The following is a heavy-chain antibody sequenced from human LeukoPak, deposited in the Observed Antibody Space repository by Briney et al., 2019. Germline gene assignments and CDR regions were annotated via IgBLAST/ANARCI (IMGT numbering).Heavy chain of an antibody. D-gene: IGHD3-22*01. V-gene: IGHV4-59*01. CDR3: ARWHTYYDSTWGFDY. J-gene: IGHJ4*02. CDR2: IYYSGST. CDR1: GGSFSGYY. Sequence: SETLSLTCAVYGGSFSGYYWSWIRQPPGKGLEWIGYIYYSGSTNYSPSLKSRVTISVDTSKNQFSLKLSSVAAADTAVYYCARWHTYYDSTWGFDYWGQGTLVTVSS.